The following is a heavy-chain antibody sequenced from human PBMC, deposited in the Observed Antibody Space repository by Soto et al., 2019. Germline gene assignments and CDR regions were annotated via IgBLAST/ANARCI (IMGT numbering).Heavy chain of an antibody. CDR2: VYHTGDT. CDR3: AREIVTAGGNNYFDP. CDR1: GGTVASSHW. J-gene: IGHJ5*02. D-gene: IGHD2-21*02. Sequence: SETLSLTCGVSGGTVASSHWWSWVRQSPGRGLEWIGNVYHTGDTNFNPSLRSRVTFSVDKSNNQFSLRLTSVTAADTAVYFCAREIVTAGGNNYFDPWGPGTLVTVS. V-gene: IGHV4-4*02.